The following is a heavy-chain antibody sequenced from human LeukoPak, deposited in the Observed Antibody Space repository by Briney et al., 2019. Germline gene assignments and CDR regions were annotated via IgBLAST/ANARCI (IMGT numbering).Heavy chain of an antibody. CDR2: INHSGSN. J-gene: IGHJ4*02. D-gene: IGHD2-2*01. CDR1: GGSFSGYY. CDR3: ARASRDIVVVPAASNRRYFDY. V-gene: IGHV4-34*01. Sequence: SETLSLTCAVYGGSFSGYYWSWIRHPPGNGLEWIGEINHSGSNNYNTSLKSGVTISVDTSKNQSSLKLSSVTAADTAVYYCARASRDIVVVPAASNRRYFDYWGQGTLVTVSS.